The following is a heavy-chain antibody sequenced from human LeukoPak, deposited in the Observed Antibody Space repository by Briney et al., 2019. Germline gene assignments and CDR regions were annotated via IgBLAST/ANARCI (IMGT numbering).Heavy chain of an antibody. CDR1: AFTFDDHA. Sequence: GGSLRLSCAASAFTFDDHAMHWVRQAPGKGLEWVSVIYSGGSTYYADSVKGRFTLSRDNSKNTLFLQMNSLRAEDTAVYYCAREPQGDSSGYDAFDIWGQGTMVTVSS. D-gene: IGHD3-22*01. V-gene: IGHV3-66*01. J-gene: IGHJ3*02. CDR2: IYSGGST. CDR3: AREPQGDSSGYDAFDI.